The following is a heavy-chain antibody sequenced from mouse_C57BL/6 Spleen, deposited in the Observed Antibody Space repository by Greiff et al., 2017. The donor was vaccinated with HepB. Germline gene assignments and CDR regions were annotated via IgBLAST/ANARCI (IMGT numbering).Heavy chain of an antibody. CDR3: ARQYGNWYFDV. D-gene: IGHD2-10*02. J-gene: IGHJ1*03. Sequence: DVKLVESGGDLVKPGGSLKLSCAASGFTFSSYGMSWVRQTPDKRLEWVATISSGGSYTYYPDSVKGRFTISRDTAKNTLYLQMSSLKSEDTAIYYCARQYGNWYFDVWGTGTTVTVSS. CDR2: ISSGGSYT. V-gene: IGHV5-6*02. CDR1: GFTFSSYG.